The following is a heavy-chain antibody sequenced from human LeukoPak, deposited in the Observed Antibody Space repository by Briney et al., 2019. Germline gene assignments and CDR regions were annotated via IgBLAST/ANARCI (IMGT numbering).Heavy chain of an antibody. CDR1: GFTFDDLG. V-gene: IGHV3-20*04. D-gene: IGHD3-10*01. Sequence: PGGPLRLPCASSGFTFDDLGISGSPKAPGRGLGWVLGFHWNGGSTGYADSVKGRFTITRDNAKNSLYLQMNSLRAEDTALYYCARAAPYYYGSGSYIRWGQGTLVTVSS. CDR2: FHWNGGST. CDR3: ARAAPYYYGSGSYIR. J-gene: IGHJ4*02.